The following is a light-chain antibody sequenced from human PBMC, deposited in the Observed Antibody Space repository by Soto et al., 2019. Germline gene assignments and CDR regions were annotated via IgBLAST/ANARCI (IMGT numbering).Light chain of an antibody. CDR3: LCYITYPWT. CDR1: QSCRNS. CDR2: DAS. J-gene: IGKJ1*01. V-gene: IGKV1-5*01. Sequence: DLQMTQSPSTLSASVGDRVTITCRASQSCRNSLAWYQQKAGKAPTLLIYDASTLQSGVPSRFSGSGSGTEFSLTISSLQPEDVATYYCLCYITYPWTFGQGTKVEIK.